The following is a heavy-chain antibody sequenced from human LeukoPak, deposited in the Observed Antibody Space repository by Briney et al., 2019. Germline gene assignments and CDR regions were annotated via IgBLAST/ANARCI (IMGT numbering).Heavy chain of an antibody. J-gene: IGHJ5*01. D-gene: IGHD2-2*01. CDR3: AREDIVVVPGDS. CDR1: GFTFSSYW. CDR2: INSDGSST. Sequence: PGGSLRLSCAASGFTFSSYWMHWVRQAPGKGLVWVSRINSDGSSTSYADSVKGRFTISRDNAKNTLYLQMNSLRAADTAVYYCAREDIVVVPGDSWGQGTLVTVSS. V-gene: IGHV3-74*01.